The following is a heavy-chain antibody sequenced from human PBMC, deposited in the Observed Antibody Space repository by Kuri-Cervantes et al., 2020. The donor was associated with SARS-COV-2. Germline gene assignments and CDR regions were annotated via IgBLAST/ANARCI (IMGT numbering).Heavy chain of an antibody. CDR2: IYHSGST. J-gene: IGHJ3*02. V-gene: IGHV4-30-2*01. CDR1: GGSINSGAYS. Sequence: SETLSLTCAVSGGSINSGAYSWTWIRQPPGKGLEWIAYIYHSGSTYYNPSLKSRVTISVDTSKNQFSLKLSSVTAADTAVYYCARTPRIAAAGRGAFDIWGQGTMVTVSS. CDR3: ARTPRIAAAGRGAFDI. D-gene: IGHD6-13*01.